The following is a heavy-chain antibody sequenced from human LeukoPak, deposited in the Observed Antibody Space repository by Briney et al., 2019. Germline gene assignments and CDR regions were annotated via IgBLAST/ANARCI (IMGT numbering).Heavy chain of an antibody. Sequence: TGGSLRLSCAASGFTFSSYSMNWVRQAPGKGLEWVSSISSSSSYIYYADSVKGRFTISRDNSKNSLYLEMNSLRVEDTALYYCARDREDTYLDVWGKGTTVTVSS. V-gene: IGHV3-21*04. CDR1: GFTFSSYS. J-gene: IGHJ6*03. CDR2: ISSSSSYI. CDR3: ARDREDTYLDV. D-gene: IGHD2-15*01.